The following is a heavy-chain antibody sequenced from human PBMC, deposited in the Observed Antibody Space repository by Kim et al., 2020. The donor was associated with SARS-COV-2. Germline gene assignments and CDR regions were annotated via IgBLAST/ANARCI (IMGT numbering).Heavy chain of an antibody. V-gene: IGHV4-31*03. D-gene: IGHD3-22*01. CDR3: ARVGTITMIGGPFDY. CDR1: GGSISSGGYY. Sequence: SETLSLTCTVSGGSISSGGYYWSWIRQHPGKGLEWIGYIYYSGSTYYNPSPKSRVTISVDTSKNQFSLKLSSVTAADTAVYYCARVGTITMIGGPFDYWGQRTLVTVPS. J-gene: IGHJ4*02. CDR2: IYYSGST.